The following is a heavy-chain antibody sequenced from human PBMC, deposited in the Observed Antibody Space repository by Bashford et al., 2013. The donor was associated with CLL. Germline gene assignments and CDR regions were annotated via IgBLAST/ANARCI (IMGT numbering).Heavy chain of an antibody. J-gene: IGHJ6*02. CDR1: GGSFSGYY. CDR3: ARGPMIVVVINPGEPYYYYYYGMDV. CDR2: VNHSGST. D-gene: IGHD3-22*01. V-gene: IGHV4-34*01. Sequence: SETLSLTCAVYGGSFSGYYWSWIRQPPREGGWSGLGKVNHSGSTNYNPSLKSRVTISVDTSKNQFSLKLSSVTAADTAVYYCARGPMIVVVINPGEPYYYYYYGMDVWGQGTTVTVSS.